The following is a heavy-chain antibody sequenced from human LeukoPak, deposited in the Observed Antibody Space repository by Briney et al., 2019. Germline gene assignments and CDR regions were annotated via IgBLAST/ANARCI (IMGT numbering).Heavy chain of an antibody. V-gene: IGHV1-69*05. CDR2: IIPIFGTA. CDR3: ARAPLPYYYDSSGNRAFDI. D-gene: IGHD3-22*01. J-gene: IGHJ3*02. Sequence: SVKLSCKASGCTFSTYAISWVRQAPGQGLEWMGGIIPIFGTANYAQKFQVRVTITTDESTSTAYMELSSLRSEDTAVYYCARAPLPYYYDSSGNRAFDIWGQGTMVTVSS. CDR1: GCTFSTYA.